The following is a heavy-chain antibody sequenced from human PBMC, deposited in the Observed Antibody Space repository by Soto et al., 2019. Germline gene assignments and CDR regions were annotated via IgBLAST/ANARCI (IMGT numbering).Heavy chain of an antibody. CDR1: GYSFTSYG. D-gene: IGHD3-3*01. Sequence: ASVKVSCKASGYSFTSYGSNCVRQTRGQGLEGMGWISAYNGNTNYAQKLQGRVTMTTDTSTSTAYMELRSLRSDDTAVYFCARGITIFGVVIPFDPWGQGTLVTVSS. J-gene: IGHJ5*02. CDR2: ISAYNGNT. CDR3: ARGITIFGVVIPFDP. V-gene: IGHV1-18*01.